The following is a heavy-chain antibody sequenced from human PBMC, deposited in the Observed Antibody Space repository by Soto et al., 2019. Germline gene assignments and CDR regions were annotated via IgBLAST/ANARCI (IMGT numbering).Heavy chain of an antibody. CDR2: IYYSGST. J-gene: IGHJ4*02. D-gene: IGHD5-18*01. CDR3: ARLPPGGRYSYGWELHFDY. CDR1: GGSISSSSYY. V-gene: IGHV4-39*01. Sequence: QLQLQESGPGLVKPSETLSLTCTVSGGSISSSSYYWGWIRQPPGKGLEWIGSIYYSGSTYYNPSLKSRVTISVDTSKNQFSLKLSSVTAADTAVYYCARLPPGGRYSYGWELHFDYWGQGTLVTVSS.